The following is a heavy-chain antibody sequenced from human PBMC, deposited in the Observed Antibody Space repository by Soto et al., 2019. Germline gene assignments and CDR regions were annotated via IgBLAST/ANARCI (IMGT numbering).Heavy chain of an antibody. CDR2: IYHSGST. Sequence: SETLSLTCAVSGGSISSGGYSWSWIRQPPRKALEWIGYIYHSGSTYNNPSLKGRVTISVDTSKNQFSLKLSSVTAADTAVYYCARQEWDSSGYTVGYFDYWGQGTLVTVSS. CDR3: ARQEWDSSGYTVGYFDY. CDR1: GGSISSGGYS. J-gene: IGHJ4*02. D-gene: IGHD3-22*01. V-gene: IGHV4-30-2*01.